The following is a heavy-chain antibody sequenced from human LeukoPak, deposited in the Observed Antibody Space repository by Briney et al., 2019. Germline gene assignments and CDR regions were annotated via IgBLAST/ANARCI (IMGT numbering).Heavy chain of an antibody. CDR3: ARAGWIIPSGIDY. CDR2: IYHTGST. V-gene: IGHV4-38-2*01. CDR1: GYSISRGYY. Sequence: SETLSLTCGVSGYSISRGYYWAWSQQPPGKGLEWIGTIYHTGSTYYTPSLGSRVTISVDTSKNEFSLNLNSVTAADTAVYYCARAGWIIPSGIDYWGPGDLVTVSS. J-gene: IGHJ4*02. D-gene: IGHD2-2*03.